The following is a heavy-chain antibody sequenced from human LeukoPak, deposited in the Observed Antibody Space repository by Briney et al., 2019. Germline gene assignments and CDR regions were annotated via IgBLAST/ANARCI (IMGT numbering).Heavy chain of an antibody. Sequence: SETLSLTCTVSSGSIGTDFWSWIRQPPGKGLEWIGFNSHSGDSNYNPSLKSRVTISVDSSKDQFSLKMTSVTAADTAVYYCARGGASSRYFDSWGQGTLVTASS. CDR3: ARGGASSRYFDS. CDR2: NSHSGDS. V-gene: IGHV4-59*01. CDR1: SGSIGTDF. D-gene: IGHD1-26*01. J-gene: IGHJ4*02.